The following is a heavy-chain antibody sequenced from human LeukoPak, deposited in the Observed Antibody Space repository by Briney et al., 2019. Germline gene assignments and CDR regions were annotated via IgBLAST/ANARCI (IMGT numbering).Heavy chain of an antibody. Sequence: GGSLRLSCAVSGFTFSSSRLNWVRQAPGKGLEWVSSISSSSSYIYYADSVKGRFTISRDNAKNSLYLQMNSLRAEDTAVYYCARDPDGMDVWGQGTTVTVSS. V-gene: IGHV3-21*01. CDR3: ARDPDGMDV. CDR2: ISSSSSYI. CDR1: GFTFSSSR. J-gene: IGHJ6*02.